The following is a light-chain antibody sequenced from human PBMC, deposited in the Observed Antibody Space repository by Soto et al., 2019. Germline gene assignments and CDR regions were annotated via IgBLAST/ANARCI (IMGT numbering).Light chain of an antibody. V-gene: IGKV3-20*01. Sequence: EIVLTQAPGTLFLSPGERATLSFRASQSVSSSDLAWYQQKPGQAPRLLIYGASSRATGIPDRFSGSGSGTDFTLTISRLEPEDFEVYYCHQYDSSPLTFGGGTKVEIK. CDR1: QSVSSSD. CDR2: GAS. CDR3: HQYDSSPLT. J-gene: IGKJ4*01.